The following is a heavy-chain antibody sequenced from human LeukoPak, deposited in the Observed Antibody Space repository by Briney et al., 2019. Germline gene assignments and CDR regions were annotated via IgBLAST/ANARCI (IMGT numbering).Heavy chain of an antibody. D-gene: IGHD3-3*01. CDR3: AKTHLYDFWSGRYYFDY. J-gene: IGHJ4*02. Sequence: PSETLSLTCAVYGGSFSGYYWSWIRQPPGKGLEWIGEINHSGSTNYNPSLKSRVTISVDTSKNQFSLKLSSVTAADTAVYYCAKTHLYDFWSGRYYFDYWGQGTLVTVSS. CDR1: GGSFSGYY. V-gene: IGHV4-34*01. CDR2: INHSGST.